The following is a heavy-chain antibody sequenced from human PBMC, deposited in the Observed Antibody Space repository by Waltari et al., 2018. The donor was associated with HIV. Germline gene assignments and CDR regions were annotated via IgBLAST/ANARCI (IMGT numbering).Heavy chain of an antibody. J-gene: IGHJ4*02. V-gene: IGHV3-30*01. CDR1: GFIFRDFA. CDR3: AREGIVAAPFDF. D-gene: IGHD2-15*01. CDR2: ISRDGSSK. Sequence: QVQLVESGGGLVQPGGSLRLSCAASGFIFRDFAIHWFRQAPGKGLEWVAVISRDGSSKYYADSVQGRFTISRDNSKNSLHLHMNSLRPKDTAVYYCAREGIVAAPFDFWGLGTLVTVSS.